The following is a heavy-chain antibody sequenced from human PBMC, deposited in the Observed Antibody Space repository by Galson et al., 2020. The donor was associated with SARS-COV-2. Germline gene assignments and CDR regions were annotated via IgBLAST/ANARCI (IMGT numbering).Heavy chain of an antibody. V-gene: IGHV4-38-2*02. CDR1: GVPITSGYS. J-gene: IGHJ2*01. Sequence: SEILSLTCTVPGVPITSGYSWGWIRQPQDKGPEWIGLIYHSGSTYYNPSLKSRVTITVDTSKNQFSLKLTSVSAADTGVYYCARDRGVDGGISEYFDLWGRGTLVTVSS. CDR3: ARDRGVDGGISEYFDL. CDR2: IYHSGST. D-gene: IGHD2-15*01.